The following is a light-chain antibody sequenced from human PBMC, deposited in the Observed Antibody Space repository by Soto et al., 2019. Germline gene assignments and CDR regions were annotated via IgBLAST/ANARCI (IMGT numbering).Light chain of an antibody. CDR2: GAS. J-gene: IGKJ4*01. Sequence: EIEMTQSPATLSVSPGERATLSCRASQSVSSNLAWYQQKPGQAPRLLIYGASTRATGIPARFSGSGSATGFTLTISSLQSEDFAVYYCLQYSNWPLTFGGGTKVEIK. V-gene: IGKV3-15*01. CDR3: LQYSNWPLT. CDR1: QSVSSN.